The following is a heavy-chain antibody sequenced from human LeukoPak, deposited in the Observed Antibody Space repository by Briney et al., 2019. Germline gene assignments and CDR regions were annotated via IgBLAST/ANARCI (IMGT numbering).Heavy chain of an antibody. CDR3: PLWFGESSFDY. Sequence: PSETLSLTCTVSGGSISSGSYYWSRIRQPAGKGLEWIGRIYTSGSTNYNPSLKSRLTISVDTSKNQFSLKLSSVTAADTAVYYCPLWFGESSFDYWGQGTLVAVSS. CDR2: IYTSGST. CDR1: GGSISSGSYY. J-gene: IGHJ4*02. D-gene: IGHD3-10*01. V-gene: IGHV4-61*02.